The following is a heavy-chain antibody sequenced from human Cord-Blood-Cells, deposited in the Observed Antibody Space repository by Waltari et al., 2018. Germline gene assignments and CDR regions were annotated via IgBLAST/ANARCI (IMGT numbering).Heavy chain of an antibody. D-gene: IGHD3-16*01. Sequence: EVQLVESGGGLVQPGGSLRLSCAASGFTFSSYWMSWVRQAPGKGREWVANIKQNGREKYYVDSVKGRFTISRDNAKNSLYLQMNSLRAEDTAVYYCARPRGGEDYWGQGTLVTVSS. CDR2: IKQNGREK. V-gene: IGHV3-7*01. J-gene: IGHJ4*02. CDR3: ARPRGGEDY. CDR1: GFTFSSYW.